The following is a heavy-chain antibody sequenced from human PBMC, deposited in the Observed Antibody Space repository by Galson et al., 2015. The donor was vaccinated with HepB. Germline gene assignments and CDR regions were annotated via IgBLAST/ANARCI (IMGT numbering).Heavy chain of an antibody. CDR1: GGSISSYY. Sequence: ETLSLTCTVSGGSISSYYWSWIRQPPGKGLEWIGYIYYSGSTNYNPSLKSRVTISVDTSKNQFSLKLSSVTAADTAVYYCARDKSSSWFDYWGQGTLVTVSS. D-gene: IGHD6-13*01. J-gene: IGHJ4*02. CDR3: ARDKSSSWFDY. CDR2: IYYSGST. V-gene: IGHV4-59*01.